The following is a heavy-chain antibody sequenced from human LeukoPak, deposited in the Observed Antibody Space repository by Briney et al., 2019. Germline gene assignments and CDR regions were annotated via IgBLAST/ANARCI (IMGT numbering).Heavy chain of an antibody. J-gene: IGHJ1*01. CDR2: ISRSSRHV. Sequence: GGSLRLSCAASGFTFSDYSMNWVRQVPGKGLEWVSSISRSSRHVYYGGSVKVRFTISRDNAKNSLFLQMNSLRAEDMAVYYCVRDFMGMGGTTAYLHHWGQGTLVTVSS. CDR1: GFTFSDYS. CDR3: VRDFMGMGGTTAYLHH. D-gene: IGHD1-1*01. V-gene: IGHV3-21*01.